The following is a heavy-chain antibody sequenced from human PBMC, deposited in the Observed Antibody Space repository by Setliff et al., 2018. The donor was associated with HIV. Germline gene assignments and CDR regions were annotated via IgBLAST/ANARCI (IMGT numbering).Heavy chain of an antibody. D-gene: IGHD2-2*01. CDR3: ARDGATSNWDKKVLDA. V-gene: IGHV4-30-2*05. Sequence: SETLSLTCAVSGASISSGDYSWSWIRQPPGKGLEWIGYIFHSGNTYYNPSLKTRVTVSVDTSKNQFSLRLSSVTAADTAMYYCARDGATSNWDKKVLDAWGQGTRVTVS. J-gene: IGHJ5*02. CDR1: GASISSGDYS. CDR2: IFHSGNT.